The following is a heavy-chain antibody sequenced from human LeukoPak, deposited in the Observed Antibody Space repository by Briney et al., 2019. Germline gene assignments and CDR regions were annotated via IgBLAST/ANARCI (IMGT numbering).Heavy chain of an antibody. D-gene: IGHD4-23*01. CDR1: GGSISSSSYY. CDR2: IYYSGST. CDR3: ARDRRRRHGGNPRWYFDY. J-gene: IGHJ4*02. Sequence: PSETLSLTCTVSGGSISSSSYYWGWIRQPPGKGLEWIGSIYYSGSTYYNPSLKSRVTISVDTSKNQFSLKLSSVTAADTAVYYCARDRRRRHGGNPRWYFDYWGQGTLVTVSS. V-gene: IGHV4-39*07.